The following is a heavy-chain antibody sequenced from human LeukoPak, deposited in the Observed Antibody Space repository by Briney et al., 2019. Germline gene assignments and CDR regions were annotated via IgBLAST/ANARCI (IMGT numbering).Heavy chain of an antibody. CDR2: INAYNGNT. J-gene: IGHJ4*02. V-gene: IGHV1-18*01. CDR1: GYTFTSYG. D-gene: IGHD3-3*01. CDR3: ARVEEVTIFGVVIPDY. Sequence: ASVKVSCKASGYTFTSYGISWVRQAPGQGLEWMGWINAYNGNTNYAQKLQGRVTMTTDTSTSTAYMELRSLRSDDTAVYYCARVEEVTIFGVVIPDYWGQGTLVTVSS.